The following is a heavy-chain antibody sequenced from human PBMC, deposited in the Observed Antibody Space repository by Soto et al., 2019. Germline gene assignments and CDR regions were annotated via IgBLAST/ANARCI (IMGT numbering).Heavy chain of an antibody. V-gene: IGHV1-69*13. J-gene: IGHJ6*02. CDR1: GGTFSSYA. CDR3: ASADCSSTSCEVYYYGMDV. D-gene: IGHD2-2*01. CDR2: IIPIFGTA. Sequence: GASVKVSCKASGGTFSSYAISWVRQAPGQGLEWMGGIIPIFGTANYAQKFQGRVTITADESTSTAYMELSSLRSEDTAVYYCASADCSSTSCEVYYYGMDVWGQGTTVTVYS.